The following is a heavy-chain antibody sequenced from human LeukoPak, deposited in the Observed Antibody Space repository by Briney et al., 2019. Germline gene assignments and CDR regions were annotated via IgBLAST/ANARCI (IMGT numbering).Heavy chain of an antibody. CDR1: GYTFTSYD. D-gene: IGHD3-10*01. CDR3: ARGGGWFGEFPDAFDI. V-gene: IGHV1-8*01. CDR2: MNPNSGNT. J-gene: IGHJ3*02. Sequence: GASVKVSCKASGYTFTSYDINWVRQATGQGLEWMGWMNPNSGNTGYAQKFQGRVTMTRNTSISTAYMELSSLRSEDTAVYYCARGGGWFGEFPDAFDIWGQGTMVTVSS.